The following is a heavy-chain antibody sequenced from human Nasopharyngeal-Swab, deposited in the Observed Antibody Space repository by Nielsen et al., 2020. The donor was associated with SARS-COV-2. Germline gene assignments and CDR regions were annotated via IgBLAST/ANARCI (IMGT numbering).Heavy chain of an antibody. J-gene: IGHJ4*02. D-gene: IGHD2-2*01. CDR3: AGESTNKKYCSSTSCYYFDY. V-gene: IGHV4-34*01. CDR1: GGSFSGYY. Sequence: SETLSLTCAVYGGSFSGYYWSWIRQPPGKGLEWIGEINHSGSTNYNPSLKSRVTISVDTSKNQFSLKLSSVTAADTAVYYCAGESTNKKYCSSTSCYYFDYWGQGTLVTVSS. CDR2: INHSGST.